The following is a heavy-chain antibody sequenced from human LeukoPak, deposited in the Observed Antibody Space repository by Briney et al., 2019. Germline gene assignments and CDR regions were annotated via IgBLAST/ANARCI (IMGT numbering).Heavy chain of an antibody. J-gene: IGHJ6*03. D-gene: IGHD6-6*01. Sequence: GGSLRLSCAASGFTFSSYSMNWVRQAPGKGREWVSSISSSSSYIYYADSVKGRFTISRDNAKNSLYLPMNSLRAEDTAVYYCASSRAQLARYYYYYMDVWGKGTTVTVSS. CDR1: GFTFSSYS. CDR3: ASSRAQLARYYYYYMDV. CDR2: ISSSSSYI. V-gene: IGHV3-21*01.